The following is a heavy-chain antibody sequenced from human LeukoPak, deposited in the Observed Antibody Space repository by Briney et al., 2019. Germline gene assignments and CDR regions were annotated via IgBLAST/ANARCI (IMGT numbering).Heavy chain of an antibody. CDR1: GDSIGSGSYS. CDR2: IHSSGST. D-gene: IGHD1-14*01. CDR3: ARVFGSYYYYYMDV. J-gene: IGHJ6*03. Sequence: SGTLSLTCPVSGDSIGSGSYSWGWIRQPPGKGLEWIGSIHSSGSTYYNPSLKSRVTISVDTSKNQFSLKLSSVTAADTAVYYCARVFGSYYYYYMDVWGKGTTVTVSS. V-gene: IGHV4-39*07.